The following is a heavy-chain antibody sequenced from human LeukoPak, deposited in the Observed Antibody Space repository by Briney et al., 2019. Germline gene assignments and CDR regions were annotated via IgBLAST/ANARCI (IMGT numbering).Heavy chain of an antibody. CDR3: ARDLPICSGGSCDTGPFDY. J-gene: IGHJ4*02. V-gene: IGHV3-53*01. Sequence: PGGSLRLSCAASGFTVSSNYMSWVRQAPGKGLEWVSVIYSGGSTYYADSVKGRFTISRDNSKNTLYLQMNSLRAEDTAVYYCARDLPICSGGSCDTGPFDYWGQGTLVTVSS. CDR1: GFTVSSNY. D-gene: IGHD2-15*01. CDR2: IYSGGST.